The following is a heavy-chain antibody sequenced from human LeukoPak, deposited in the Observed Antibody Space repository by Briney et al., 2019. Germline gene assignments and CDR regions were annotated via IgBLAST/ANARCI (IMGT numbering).Heavy chain of an antibody. CDR1: GFTFSNAW. V-gene: IGHV3-15*01. CDR2: IKSKTDGGTT. Sequence: PGGSLRLSCAASGFTFSNAWMSWVRQAPGKGLEWVGRIKSKTDGGTTDYAAPVKGRFTISRDDSKNTLYLQMNSLKTEDTAVYYCTTFCSSTSCPLYYYYMDVWGKGTTVTVSS. D-gene: IGHD2-2*01. CDR3: TTFCSSTSCPLYYYYMDV. J-gene: IGHJ6*03.